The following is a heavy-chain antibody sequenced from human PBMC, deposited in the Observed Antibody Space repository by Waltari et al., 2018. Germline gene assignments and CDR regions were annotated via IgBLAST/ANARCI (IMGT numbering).Heavy chain of an antibody. V-gene: IGHV4-4*02. D-gene: IGHD6-13*01. CDR1: GGSISSSTW. CDR2: IGGRIGRT. Sequence: QVQLQESGPGLVKPSETLSLTCAVSGGSISSSTWWSWFRQPPGQGLEWIGNIGGRIGRTSYNPALKSRVPISKDTSKNQFSLKRSSVTAADTAVYYCARTENSGWSRNSLDVWGRGVLVTVSS. J-gene: IGHJ4*02. CDR3: ARTENSGWSRNSLDV.